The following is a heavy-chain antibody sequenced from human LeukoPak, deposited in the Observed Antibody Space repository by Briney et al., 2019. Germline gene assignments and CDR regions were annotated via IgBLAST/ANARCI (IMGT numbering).Heavy chain of an antibody. CDR3: ARHEDRNWYFDH. Sequence: SETLSLTCTVSGGSISSSYYYWGWIRQPPGQGLEWIGTIYYSGSTYYNPSLKSRVTTSVDTSKNQFSLKLSSVTAPDTAVYYCARHEDRNWYFDHWGQGTLVTVSS. J-gene: IGHJ4*02. CDR1: GGSISSSYYY. D-gene: IGHD1-1*01. V-gene: IGHV4-39*01. CDR2: IYYSGST.